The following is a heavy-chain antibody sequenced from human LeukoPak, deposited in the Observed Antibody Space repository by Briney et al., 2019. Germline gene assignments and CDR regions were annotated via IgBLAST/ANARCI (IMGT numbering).Heavy chain of an antibody. CDR2: ISVYNDKT. V-gene: IGHV1-18*01. CDR3: ARDVGGISTVRGVVIPPSLDY. CDR1: GYTVTNYG. D-gene: IGHD3-10*01. Sequence: ASGKVSCKASGYTVTNYGISWVRQAPGQGLEWWGWISVYNDKTNYVQKLQGRITMTKDTATNTVYMELRSLRSDDTAVYYCARDVGGISTVRGVVIPPSLDYWGQGTLITVSS. J-gene: IGHJ4*02.